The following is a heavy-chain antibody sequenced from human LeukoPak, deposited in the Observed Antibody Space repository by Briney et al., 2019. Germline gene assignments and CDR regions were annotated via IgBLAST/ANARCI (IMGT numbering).Heavy chain of an antibody. CDR1: GDRLTNNW. CDR3: ARVLIRGDEIDY. D-gene: IGHD2-21*01. CDR2: IYPGDSNT. Sequence: GESLKISCKISGDRLTNNWIGWVRQVPGKGLEWMGIIYPGDSNTRYSPSFQGQVTISADKSISTAYLQWTSLKASDSAMYYCARVLIRGDEIDYWGQGTLVTVSS. J-gene: IGHJ4*02. V-gene: IGHV5-51*01.